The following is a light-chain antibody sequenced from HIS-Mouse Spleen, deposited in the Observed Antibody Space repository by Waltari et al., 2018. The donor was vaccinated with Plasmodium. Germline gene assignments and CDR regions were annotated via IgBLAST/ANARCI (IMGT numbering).Light chain of an antibody. CDR1: RSDGGGYTY. V-gene: IGLV2-11*01. J-gene: IGLJ3*02. CDR2: DVS. Sequence: QSALTPPRSVSGSPGRSVTIPCTGTRSDGGGYTYVSWYQQHPGKAPKLMIYDVSQRPSGVPDRFSGSKSGNTASLTISGLQAEDEADYYCCSYAGSYTWVFGGGTKLTVL. CDR3: CSYAGSYTWV.